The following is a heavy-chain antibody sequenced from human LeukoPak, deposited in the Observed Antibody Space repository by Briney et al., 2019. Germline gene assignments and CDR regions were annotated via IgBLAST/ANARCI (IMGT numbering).Heavy chain of an antibody. D-gene: IGHD6-6*01. CDR3: ARLGIAARYYYYGMDV. CDR2: IYYSGST. J-gene: IGHJ6*02. V-gene: IGHV4-39*01. CDR1: GGSISSSSYY. Sequence: SETLSLTCTVSGGSISSSSYYWGWIRQPPGKGLEWIGSIYYSGSTYYNPSLKSRVTISVDTSKNQFSLKLSSVNAADTAVYYCARLGIAARYYYYGMDVWGQGTTVTVSS.